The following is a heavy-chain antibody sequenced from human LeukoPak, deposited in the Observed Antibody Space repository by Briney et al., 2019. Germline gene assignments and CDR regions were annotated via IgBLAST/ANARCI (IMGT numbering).Heavy chain of an antibody. V-gene: IGHV1-3*03. CDR1: GYTFTSYA. D-gene: IGHD1-26*01. J-gene: IGHJ5*02. CDR2: INAGNGNT. Sequence: GASVKVSCKASGYTFTSYAMHWVRQAPGQRLEWMGWINAGNGNTKYSQEFQGRVTITRDTSASTAYMELSSLRSEDMAVYYCARARRRELHWNWFDPWGQGTLVTVSS. CDR3: ARARRRELHWNWFDP.